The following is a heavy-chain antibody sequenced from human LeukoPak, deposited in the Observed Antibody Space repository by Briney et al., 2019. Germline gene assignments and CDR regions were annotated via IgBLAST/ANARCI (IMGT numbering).Heavy chain of an antibody. V-gene: IGHV3-48*03. CDR3: ARDRDDILTGYDY. CDR2: ISSSGSSI. Sequence: GGSLRLSCAVSGFTFSSYEMNWVRQAPGKGLEWVSYISSSGSSIYYADSVKGRFTISRDNAKNSLYLQMNSLRVEDTAVYYCARDRDDILTGYDYWGQGTLVTVSS. J-gene: IGHJ4*02. D-gene: IGHD3-9*01. CDR1: GFTFSSYE.